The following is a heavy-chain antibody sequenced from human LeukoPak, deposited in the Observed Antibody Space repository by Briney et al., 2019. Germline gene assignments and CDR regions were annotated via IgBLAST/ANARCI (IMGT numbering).Heavy chain of an antibody. V-gene: IGHV2-5*02. CDR2: LFWDGDK. CDR1: GFSLSTTGVG. J-gene: IGHJ4*02. Sequence: SGPTLVKPTQTLTLTCTFSGFSLSTTGVGVGWIRQPPGKALEWLALLFWDGDKRYSPSLKNRLTVTNDTSKDQVVLTLINMDPVDTATYYCSHRNYSGSRGYLDWGQGILVTVSS. D-gene: IGHD3-22*01. CDR3: SHRNYSGSRGYLD.